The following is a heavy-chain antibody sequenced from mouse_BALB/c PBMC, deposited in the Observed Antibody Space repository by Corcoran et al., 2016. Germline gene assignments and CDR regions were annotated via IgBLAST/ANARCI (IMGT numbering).Heavy chain of an antibody. Sequence: QVTLKESGPGILQPSQTLSLTCSFSGFSLSTSGMGVSWIRQPSGKGLEWLAHIYWDDDKRYNPSLKSRLTISKDTSRNQVFLKITSVDTADTATYYCARRSAGAPYYAMDYGGQGTSVTVSS. J-gene: IGHJ4*01. CDR1: GFSLSTSGMG. D-gene: IGHD3-1*01. V-gene: IGHV8-12*01. CDR2: IYWDDDK. CDR3: ARRSAGAPYYAMDY.